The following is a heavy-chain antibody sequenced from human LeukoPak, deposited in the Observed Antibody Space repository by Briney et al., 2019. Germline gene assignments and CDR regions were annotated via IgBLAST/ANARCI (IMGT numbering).Heavy chain of an antibody. J-gene: IGHJ6*03. CDR2: IHHNGNI. CDR1: GGSISSSNW. V-gene: IGHV4-4*02. CDR3: ARWAQPYHYYYMDV. Sequence: KPSETLSLTCAVFGGSISSSNWWSWVRQPPGKGLEWIAEIHHNGNINYNPSLKSRVTISIHKSNNQFSLKLNSVTAADTAVYYCARWAQPYHYYYMDVWGKGTTVTISS.